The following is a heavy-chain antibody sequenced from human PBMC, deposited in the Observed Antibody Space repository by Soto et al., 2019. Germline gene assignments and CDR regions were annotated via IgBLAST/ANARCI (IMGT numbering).Heavy chain of an antibody. D-gene: IGHD5-18*01. V-gene: IGHV4-31*03. Sequence: SETLSLTCTVSGVSISSGGYYWSWIRQHPGKGLEWIGYIYYSGSTYYNPSLKSRVTISVDTSKNQFSLKLSSVTAADTAVYYCARSGYSYGPNPLLYWGQGTLVTVSS. CDR1: GVSISSGGYY. CDR2: IYYSGST. J-gene: IGHJ4*02. CDR3: ARSGYSYGPNPLLY.